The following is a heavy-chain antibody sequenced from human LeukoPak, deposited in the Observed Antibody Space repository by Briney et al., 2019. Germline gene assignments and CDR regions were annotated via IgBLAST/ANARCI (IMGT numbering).Heavy chain of an antibody. J-gene: IGHJ4*02. Sequence: GGSLRLSCSASGFTFSSYAMHWVRQAPGKGLEYVSAISSNGGSTYYADSVKGRFTISRDNSKNTLYLKMSSLRAEDTTVYYCVKEIDTAMVLLFDYWGQGTLVTVSS. D-gene: IGHD5-18*01. CDR3: VKEIDTAMVLLFDY. CDR2: ISSNGGST. CDR1: GFTFSSYA. V-gene: IGHV3-64D*06.